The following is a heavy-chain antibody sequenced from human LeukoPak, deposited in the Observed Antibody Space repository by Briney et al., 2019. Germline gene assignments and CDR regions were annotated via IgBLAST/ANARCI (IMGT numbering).Heavy chain of an antibody. V-gene: IGHV3-23*01. J-gene: IGHJ6*03. D-gene: IGHD1-7*01. CDR1: GFTLSSYA. CDR3: AKGRVELEYYYYMDV. CDR2: ISGSGGST. Sequence: GGSLRLSCAASGFTLSSYAMSWVRQAPGKGLEWVSAISGSGGSTYYADSVKGRFTISRDNSKNTLYLQMNSLRAEDTAVYYCAKGRVELEYYYYMDVWGKGTTVTVSS.